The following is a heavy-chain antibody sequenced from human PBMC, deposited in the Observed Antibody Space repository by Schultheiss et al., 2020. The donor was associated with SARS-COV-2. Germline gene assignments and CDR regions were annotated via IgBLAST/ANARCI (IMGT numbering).Heavy chain of an antibody. CDR2: IYTLGSTSHT. V-gene: IGHV4-61*01. CDR3: ARGKTIRPFGAPLQH. D-gene: IGHD3-3*01. CDR1: GGSVSSGSYY. J-gene: IGHJ1*01. Sequence: SETLSLTCTVSGGSVSSGSYYWSWIRQPPGKGLEWIGYIYTLGSTSHTNYNPSLKSRVSISIDTSKNQFSLDLRSVTASDTAVYYCARGKTIRPFGAPLQHWGQGSLVTVSS.